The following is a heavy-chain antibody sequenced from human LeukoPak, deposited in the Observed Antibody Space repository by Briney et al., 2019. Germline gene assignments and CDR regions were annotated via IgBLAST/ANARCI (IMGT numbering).Heavy chain of an antibody. J-gene: IGHJ4*02. CDR3: ASSTTVTTNFDY. D-gene: IGHD4-17*01. Sequence: ASVKVSCKASGGTFSSYAISWVRQAPGQGLEWMGGIIPIFGTANYAQKFQGRVTITTDESTSTAYMELSSLRSEDTAVYYCASSTTVTTNFDYWGQRTLVTASS. V-gene: IGHV1-69*05. CDR1: GGTFSSYA. CDR2: IIPIFGTA.